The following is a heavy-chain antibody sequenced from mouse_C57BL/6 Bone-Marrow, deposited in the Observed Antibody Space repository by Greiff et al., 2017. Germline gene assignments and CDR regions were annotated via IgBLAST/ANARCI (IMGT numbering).Heavy chain of an antibody. Sequence: EVQRVESEGGLVQPGSSMKLSCTASGFTFSDYYMAWVRQVPEKGLEWVANINYDGSSTYYLDSLKSRFIISRDNAKNILYLQMSSLKSEDTATYYCARGDYGSSPFLDYWGQGTTLTVSS. V-gene: IGHV5-16*01. CDR3: ARGDYGSSPFLDY. J-gene: IGHJ2*01. D-gene: IGHD1-1*01. CDR1: GFTFSDYY. CDR2: INYDGSST.